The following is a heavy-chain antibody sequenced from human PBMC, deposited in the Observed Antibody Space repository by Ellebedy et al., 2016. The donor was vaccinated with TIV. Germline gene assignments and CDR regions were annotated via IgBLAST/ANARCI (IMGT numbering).Heavy chain of an antibody. Sequence: GESLKISCAASGFTFRAYPLHWVRQTPDKGLQWVAAVSSGGTAYYAGSVRGRFAISRDISQNTLYLQMNNLRPEDTAVYYCARSSHSADYFSSDFWGQGALVAVSS. CDR1: GFTFRAYP. D-gene: IGHD4/OR15-4a*01. CDR3: ARSSHSADYFSSDF. V-gene: IGHV3-30*09. CDR2: VSSGGTA. J-gene: IGHJ4*02.